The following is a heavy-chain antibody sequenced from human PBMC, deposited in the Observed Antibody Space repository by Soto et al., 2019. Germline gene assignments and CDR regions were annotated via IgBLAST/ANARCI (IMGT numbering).Heavy chain of an antibody. D-gene: IGHD2-15*01. CDR1: GGSISDISYC. CDR2: MFYSGAT. CDR3: ARHKSGSDWLDP. V-gene: IGHV4-39*01. Sequence: SETLSLTCTVSGGSISDISYCWGWIRQPPGKGLQWIGCMFYSGATYYNPSLKDRVTLSVDTSNNEFSLKLVSVTAPDTAVYYCARHKSGSDWLDPWGQGTLVTVSS. J-gene: IGHJ5*02.